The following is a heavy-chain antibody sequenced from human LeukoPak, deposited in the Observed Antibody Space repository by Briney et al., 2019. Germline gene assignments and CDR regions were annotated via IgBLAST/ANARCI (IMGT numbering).Heavy chain of an antibody. V-gene: IGHV5-51*01. CDR2: TYPDDSDS. D-gene: IGHD3-3*01. J-gene: IGHJ4*02. Sequence: GESLKISCKGSGYSFTSYWIGWVRQMPGKGLEWMGITYPDDSDSTYSPSFQGQVTISVDKSINTAYLQWSSLKASNTAIYYCARVGSVTNFGVVSYYFDYWGQGTLVTVSS. CDR1: GYSFTSYW. CDR3: ARVGSVTNFGVVSYYFDY.